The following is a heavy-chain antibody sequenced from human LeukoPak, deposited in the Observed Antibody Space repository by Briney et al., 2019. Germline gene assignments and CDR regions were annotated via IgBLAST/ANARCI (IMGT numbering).Heavy chain of an antibody. CDR2: INSDGSGT. Sequence: GSLRLSCAASGFTFSTSWMHWVRQAPGKGLVWVSRINSDGSGTTYADSVKGRFTISRDNSKNTLYLQMNSLRAEDTAVYYCAKDSRPTVMALDYWGQGTLVTVSS. D-gene: IGHD5-18*01. V-gene: IGHV3-74*01. J-gene: IGHJ4*02. CDR1: GFTFSTSW. CDR3: AKDSRPTVMALDY.